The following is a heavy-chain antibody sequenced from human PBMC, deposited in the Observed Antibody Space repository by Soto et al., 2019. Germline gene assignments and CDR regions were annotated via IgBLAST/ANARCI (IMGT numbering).Heavy chain of an antibody. J-gene: IGHJ6*02. CDR3: ANVQGILTASDYGMDV. CDR2: ISDDGSNK. V-gene: IGHV3-30*18. D-gene: IGHD3-9*01. CDR1: GFTFSSYG. Sequence: GGSLRLSCAASGFTFSSYGMHWVRQAPGKGLEWVAVISDDGSNKYYADSVKGRFTISRDNSKNTLYLQMNSLRAEDTAVYYCANVQGILTASDYGMDVWGQGTTVTVSS.